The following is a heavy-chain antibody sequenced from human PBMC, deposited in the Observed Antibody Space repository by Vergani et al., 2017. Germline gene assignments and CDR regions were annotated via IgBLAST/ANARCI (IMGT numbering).Heavy chain of an antibody. CDR3: AKANPRNRGYDYLYYYHAMDV. J-gene: IGHJ6*02. CDR1: GFTFNNYA. CDR2: ISGSGGST. V-gene: IGHV3-23*01. Sequence: EVQLLESGGDLVQPGGSLRLSCAASGFTFNNYAMNWVRQAPGKGLEWVSGISGSGGSTYYAGSVKGRFTISRDSSKNTLYLQMKSLSAGDTAVYYCAKANPRNRGYDYLYYYHAMDVWGQGTTVTVSS. D-gene: IGHD5-12*01.